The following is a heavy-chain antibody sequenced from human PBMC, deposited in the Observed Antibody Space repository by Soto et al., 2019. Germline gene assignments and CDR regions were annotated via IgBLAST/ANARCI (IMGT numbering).Heavy chain of an antibody. CDR3: ARVGLYSNYAYYGMDV. V-gene: IGHV4-31*11. Sequence: PSETLSLTCAVYGGSFSGYYWSWIRQHPGKGLEWIGYIYYSGSTYYNPSLKSRVTISVDTSKNQFSLKLSSVTAADTAVYYCARVGLYSNYAYYGMDVWGQGTTVTVSS. J-gene: IGHJ6*02. D-gene: IGHD4-4*01. CDR2: IYYSGST. CDR1: GGSFSGYY.